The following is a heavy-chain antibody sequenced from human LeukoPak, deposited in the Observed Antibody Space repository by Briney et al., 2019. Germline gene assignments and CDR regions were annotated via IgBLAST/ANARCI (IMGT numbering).Heavy chain of an antibody. CDR3: ARRDVGATIDY. J-gene: IGHJ4*02. CDR1: GDSISSSRFY. Sequence: SETLSLTCTVSGDSISSSRFYWAWLRQPPGKGLEWIGSVLYTGRTFYNPSLKSRVTISVDTSKNQFSLRLGSVTASDTAVYYCARRDVGATIDYWGQGTLVTVSS. CDR2: VLYTGRT. V-gene: IGHV4-39*01. D-gene: IGHD1-26*01.